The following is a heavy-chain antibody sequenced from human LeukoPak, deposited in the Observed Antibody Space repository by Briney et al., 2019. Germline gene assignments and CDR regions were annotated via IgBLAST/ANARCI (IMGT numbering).Heavy chain of an antibody. J-gene: IGHJ4*02. Sequence: GGSLRLSCAASAFTFSSYSMNWVRQAPGKGLEGVSSITSSSCYIYYADSVKRRFTISRDNAKNSLYLQMKSLRAEDTAVYYCARDLVIYDSSGYYYFDYWGQGTLDTGSS. D-gene: IGHD3-22*01. CDR3: ARDLVIYDSSGYYYFDY. CDR1: AFTFSSYS. CDR2: ITSSSCYI. V-gene: IGHV3-21*01.